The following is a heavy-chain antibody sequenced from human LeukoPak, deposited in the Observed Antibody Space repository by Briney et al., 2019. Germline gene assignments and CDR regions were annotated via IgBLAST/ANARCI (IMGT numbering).Heavy chain of an antibody. CDR1: GGSISSSSYY. V-gene: IGHV4-39*01. J-gene: IGHJ4*02. Sequence: PSETLSLTCTVSGGSISSSSYYWGWIRQPPGKGLEWIGNIYYSGSTYYNPSLKSRVTISVDTSKNQFSLKLTSVTAADTAVYYCARQTRYREPPGFDYWGQGTLVTVSS. CDR3: ARQTRYREPPGFDY. CDR2: IYYSGST. D-gene: IGHD1-26*01.